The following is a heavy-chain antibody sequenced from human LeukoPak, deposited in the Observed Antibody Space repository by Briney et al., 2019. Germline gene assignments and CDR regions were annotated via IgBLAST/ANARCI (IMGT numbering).Heavy chain of an antibody. CDR3: ARDISKILWFGELMGWFDP. V-gene: IGHV4-39*07. J-gene: IGHJ5*02. CDR2: IFYSGST. CDR1: GGSISTSNYY. Sequence: SETLSLTCTVSGGSISTSNYYWGWIRQPPGKGLEWIGNIFYSGSTYYSPSLRSRVTISLDTSKNQFSLKLSSVTAADTAVYYCARDISKILWFGELMGWFDPWGQGTLVTVSS. D-gene: IGHD3-10*01.